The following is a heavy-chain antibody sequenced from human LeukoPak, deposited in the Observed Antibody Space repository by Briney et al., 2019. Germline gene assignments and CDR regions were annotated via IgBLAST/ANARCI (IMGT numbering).Heavy chain of an antibody. CDR1: GGSISTYY. D-gene: IGHD3-10*01. V-gene: IGHV4-59*01. Sequence: SETLSLTCTVSGGSISTYYWSWIRQPPGKGPEWIGFIYYGGSTNQNPSLRSRVTISVDTSKNQFSLKLNSVTAADTAVYYCARGPLMVRGPFDYWGQGTLVTVSS. CDR2: IYYGGST. J-gene: IGHJ4*02. CDR3: ARGPLMVRGPFDY.